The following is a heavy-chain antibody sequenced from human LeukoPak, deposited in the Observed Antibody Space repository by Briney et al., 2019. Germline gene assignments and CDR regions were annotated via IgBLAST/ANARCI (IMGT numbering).Heavy chain of an antibody. V-gene: IGHV3-7*05. Sequence: GRSLRLSCAASGFKFSSYWMSWVRQAPGKGLEWVANINQDGSEKYYVDSVRGRFTISRDNAKNSLYLQMNSLRAEDTAVYYCAANGGPFDFWGQGTLVTVSS. CDR3: AANGGPFDF. D-gene: IGHD4-23*01. CDR2: INQDGSEK. CDR1: GFKFSSYW. J-gene: IGHJ4*02.